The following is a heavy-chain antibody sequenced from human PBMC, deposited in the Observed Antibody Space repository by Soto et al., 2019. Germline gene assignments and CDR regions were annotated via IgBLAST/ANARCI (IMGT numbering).Heavy chain of an antibody. Sequence: SETLSLTCTVSGGSISSYYWSWIRQPPGKGLEWIGYIYYSGSTNYNPSLKSRVTISVDTSKNQFSLKLSSVTAADTAVYYCARDRYGDYYFDYWGQGTLVTVSS. D-gene: IGHD4-17*01. CDR1: GGSISSYY. CDR3: ARDRYGDYYFDY. J-gene: IGHJ4*02. V-gene: IGHV4-59*01. CDR2: IYYSGST.